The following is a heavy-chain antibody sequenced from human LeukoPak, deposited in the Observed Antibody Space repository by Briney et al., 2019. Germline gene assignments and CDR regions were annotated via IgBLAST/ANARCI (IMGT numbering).Heavy chain of an antibody. Sequence: GGSLRLSCAASGFSFSNYGIHWVRQAPGKGLEWVAVISYDGSNKYYADSVKGRFTISRDNSKNTLYLQMDSLRAEDTAVYYCAKDRNYGDYGFGWYFDLWGRGTLVTVSS. CDR2: ISYDGSNK. CDR3: AKDRNYGDYGFGWYFDL. CDR1: GFSFSNYG. V-gene: IGHV3-30*18. D-gene: IGHD4-17*01. J-gene: IGHJ2*01.